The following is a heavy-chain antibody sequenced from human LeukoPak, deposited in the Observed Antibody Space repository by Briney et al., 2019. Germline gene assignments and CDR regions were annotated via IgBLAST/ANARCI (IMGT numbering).Heavy chain of an antibody. J-gene: IGHJ4*02. Sequence: GASVKVSCRASGYTFIDYYMHWVRQAPGQGLEWMGWINPKTGGTNYAQKFQGRVTMTSDTSISTVYMELSSLRSDDAAVYYCGRKGSYFDYWGQGSLVTVSS. CDR2: INPKTGGT. CDR3: GRKGSYFDY. V-gene: IGHV1-2*02. CDR1: GYTFIDYY.